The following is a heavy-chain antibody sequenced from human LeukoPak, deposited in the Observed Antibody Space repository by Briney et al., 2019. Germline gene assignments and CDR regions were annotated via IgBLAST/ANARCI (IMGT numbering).Heavy chain of an antibody. CDR1: GYTFTSYG. Sequence: GASVKVSCKASGYTFTSYGISWVRQAPGQGLEWMGWISAYNGNTNYAQKLQGRVTMTTDTSTSTAYMELRSLRSDDTALYYCAKGGDYYGSGSYIDYWGQGALVTVSS. CDR2: ISAYNGNT. D-gene: IGHD3-10*01. V-gene: IGHV1-18*01. CDR3: AKGGDYYGSGSYIDY. J-gene: IGHJ4*02.